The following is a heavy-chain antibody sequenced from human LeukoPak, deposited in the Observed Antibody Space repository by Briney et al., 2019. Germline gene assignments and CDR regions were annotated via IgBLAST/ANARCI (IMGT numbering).Heavy chain of an antibody. Sequence: SETLSLTCTVSGGSISSYYWSWIRQPPGKGLEWIGHIYYSGSTHYNPSLKSRVTISVDTSKDQFSLKLSSVTAADTAVYYCARHVGNSGSGSYLTYFDYWGQGTLVTVSS. CDR3: ARHVGNSGSGSYLTYFDY. J-gene: IGHJ4*02. V-gene: IGHV4-59*08. D-gene: IGHD3-10*01. CDR2: IYYSGST. CDR1: GGSISSYY.